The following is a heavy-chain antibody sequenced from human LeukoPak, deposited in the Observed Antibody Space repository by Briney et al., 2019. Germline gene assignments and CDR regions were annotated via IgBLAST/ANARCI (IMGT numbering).Heavy chain of an antibody. V-gene: IGHV4-4*02. Sequence: SETLSLTCAVSGGSISSSNWWSWVRQPPGKGLEWIGEIYHSGSTNYNPSLKSRVTISVDKSKNQFSLKLSSVTAADTAVYYCAGGGNGSGSYYNNWGQGTLVTVSS. CDR3: AGGGNGSGSYYNN. J-gene: IGHJ4*02. D-gene: IGHD3-10*01. CDR1: GGSISSSNW. CDR2: IYHSGST.